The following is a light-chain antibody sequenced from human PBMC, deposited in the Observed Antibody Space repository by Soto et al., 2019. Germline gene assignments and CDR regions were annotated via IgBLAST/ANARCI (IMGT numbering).Light chain of an antibody. Sequence: EIVMTQSPATLSVSPGERATLSCRASQSFTSRSLAWYQQKPGLAPRLLISGASNRAAGIPDRFSGSGSGTDFTLTISRLEPEDFAVYYCQHYNNWPPWTFGQGSMADVK. CDR3: QHYNNWPPWT. J-gene: IGKJ1*01. CDR1: QSFTSRS. V-gene: IGKV3D-15*01. CDR2: GAS.